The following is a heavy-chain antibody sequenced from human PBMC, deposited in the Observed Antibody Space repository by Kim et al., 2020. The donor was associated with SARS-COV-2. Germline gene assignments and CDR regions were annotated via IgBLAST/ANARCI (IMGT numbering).Heavy chain of an antibody. CDR3: ARDKTGAS. D-gene: IGHD1-26*01. Sequence: GSEKYYAGSVKDRFTIARDNAKNSLYLQMNSLRAEDTALYYCARDKTGASWGQGTLVTVSS. J-gene: IGHJ4*02. CDR2: GSEK. V-gene: IGHV3-7*01.